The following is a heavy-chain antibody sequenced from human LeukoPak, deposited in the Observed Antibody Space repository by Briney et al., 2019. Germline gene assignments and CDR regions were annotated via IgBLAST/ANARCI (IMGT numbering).Heavy chain of an antibody. V-gene: IGHV3-30-3*01. CDR1: GFTFSSYA. J-gene: IGHJ4*02. CDR3: ARDASIAAAGSGYFDY. Sequence: GRSLRLSCAASGFTFSSYAMHWVRQAPGKGLEWVAVISYDGSNKCYADSVKGRFTISRDNSKNTLYLQMNSLRAEDTAVYYCARDASIAAAGSGYFDYWGQGTLVTVSS. D-gene: IGHD6-13*01. CDR2: ISYDGSNK.